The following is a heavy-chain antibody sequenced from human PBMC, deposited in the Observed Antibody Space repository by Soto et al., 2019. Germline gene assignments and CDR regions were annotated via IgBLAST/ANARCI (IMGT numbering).Heavy chain of an antibody. J-gene: IGHJ4*02. V-gene: IGHV5-10-1*01. CDR1: GYSFTCYW. CDR2: IDPSDSYT. D-gene: IGHD2-15*01. CDR3: ARHDCSGGSCSYSN. Sequence: PGESLKISCKGSGYSFTCYWISWVRQMPGKGLEWMGRIDPSDSYTSYSVSFQGHVTISADKSISTAYLQWSSLKASDTAMYYCARHDCSGGSCSYSNWGRGTLVTISS.